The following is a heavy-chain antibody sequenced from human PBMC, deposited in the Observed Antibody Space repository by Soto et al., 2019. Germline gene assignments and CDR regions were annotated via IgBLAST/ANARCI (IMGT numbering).Heavy chain of an antibody. CDR1: GFTFSSYA. V-gene: IGHV3-30-3*01. D-gene: IGHD3-22*01. J-gene: IGHJ4*02. Sequence: GGSLRLSCAASGFTFSSYAMHWVRQAPGKGLEWVAVISYDGSNKYYADSVKGRFTISRDNSKNTLYLQMNSLRAEDTAVYYCARDSTYDSSGLVCAYWGQGTLVTVSS. CDR2: ISYDGSNK. CDR3: ARDSTYDSSGLVCAY.